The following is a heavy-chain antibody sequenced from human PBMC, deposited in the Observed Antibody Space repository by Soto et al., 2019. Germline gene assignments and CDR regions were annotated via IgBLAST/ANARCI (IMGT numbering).Heavy chain of an antibody. CDR2: INHSGST. D-gene: IGHD6-6*01. J-gene: IGHJ4*02. V-gene: IGHV4-34*01. Sequence: QVQLQQWGAGLLKPSETLSLTCAVYGGSFSGYYWSWIRQPPGKGLEWIVEINHSGSTNYNPSLRSRVTISVDTSKNQFSLKLSSVTAADTAVYYCARGRSSSKGFDYWGQGTLVTVSS. CDR1: GGSFSGYY. CDR3: ARGRSSSKGFDY.